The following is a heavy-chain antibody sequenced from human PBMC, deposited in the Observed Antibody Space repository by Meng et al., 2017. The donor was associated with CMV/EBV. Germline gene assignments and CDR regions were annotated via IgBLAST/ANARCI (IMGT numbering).Heavy chain of an antibody. CDR2: IYSGGST. V-gene: IGHV3-53*01. CDR3: ARGGTAIPDY. J-gene: IGHJ4*02. D-gene: IGHD5-18*01. CDR1: GFTVSSNC. Sequence: EVPRVECEGGCIQPGGSLRLSCAASGFTVSSNCMSWVRQAPGKGLECVSVIYSGGSTYYADSVKGRFTISRDNSKNTLYLQMNSLRAEDTAVYYCARGGTAIPDYWGQGTLVTVSS.